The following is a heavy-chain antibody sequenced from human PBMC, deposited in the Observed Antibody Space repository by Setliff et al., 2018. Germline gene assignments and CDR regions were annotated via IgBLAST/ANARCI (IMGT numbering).Heavy chain of an antibody. V-gene: IGHV5-51*01. CDR2: IYPGDSDT. CDR3: ARPLRRSRDAFDI. CDR1: GYSFTSYW. Sequence: GESLTISCKGSGYSFTSYWIGWVRQMPGKGLEWMGIIYPGDSDTRYSPSFQGQVTISADKSISTAYLQWSSLKASDTAMYYCARPLRRSRDAFDIWGQGTMVTVSS. D-gene: IGHD4-17*01. J-gene: IGHJ3*02.